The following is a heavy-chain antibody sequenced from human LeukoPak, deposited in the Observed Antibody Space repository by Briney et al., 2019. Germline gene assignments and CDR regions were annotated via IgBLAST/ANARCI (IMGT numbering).Heavy chain of an antibody. CDR2: INTDGSST. D-gene: IGHD5-18*01. J-gene: IGHJ6*03. V-gene: IGHV3-74*01. Sequence: GGSLRLSCAASGFTFSSYSMNWVRQAPGKGLEWVSRINTDGSSTNYADSVKGRFTISRDNAKNTLYLQVDSLRAEDTAVYYCARGRHLYSYAYDYYMDVWGKGTTVTISS. CDR1: GFTFSSYS. CDR3: ARGRHLYSYAYDYYMDV.